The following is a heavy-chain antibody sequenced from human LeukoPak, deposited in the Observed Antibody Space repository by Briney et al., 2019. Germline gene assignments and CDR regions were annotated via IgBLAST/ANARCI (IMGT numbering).Heavy chain of an antibody. D-gene: IGHD3-3*01. Sequence: PGGSLRLSCAASGFTFSSYGMSWLRQAPGKGLEWVGSISHRGSTYYNPSLRSRITISLDRSKQKFSLKLTSVTAADTAVYFCARGAEYYAIWRGYAGYSDYWGQGISVTVYS. J-gene: IGHJ4*02. CDR1: GFTFSSYG. CDR2: ISHRGST. CDR3: ARGAEYYAIWRGYAGYSDY. V-gene: IGHV4-38-2*01.